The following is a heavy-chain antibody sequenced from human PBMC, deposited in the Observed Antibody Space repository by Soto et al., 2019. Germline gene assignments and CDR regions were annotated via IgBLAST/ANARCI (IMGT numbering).Heavy chain of an antibody. CDR3: ARDYFRGSYSSYYFDY. J-gene: IGHJ4*02. CDR1: GYTFTSYY. V-gene: IGHV1-46*01. D-gene: IGHD1-26*01. Sequence: ASVKVSCKASGYTFTSYYMHWVRQAPGQGLEWMGIINPSGGSTSYAQKFQGRVTMTRDTSTSTVYMELSSLRSEDTAVYYCARDYFRGSYSSYYFDYWGQGTLVTVSS. CDR2: INPSGGST.